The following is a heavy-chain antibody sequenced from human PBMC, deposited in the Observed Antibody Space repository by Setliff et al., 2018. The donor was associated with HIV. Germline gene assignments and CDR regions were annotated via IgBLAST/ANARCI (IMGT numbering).Heavy chain of an antibody. CDR2: ISYSTTYI. V-gene: IGHV3-21*01. Sequence: PGGSLRLSCAASGFTFSTYTMNWVRKAPGKGLEWVSSISYSTTYIYYADSVKGRFTISRDNAKNSLYLQMNSVRDEDAAVFYCAKDKGSSGWSAWGQGTLVTVSS. CDR3: AKDKGSSGWSA. J-gene: IGHJ5*02. CDR1: GFTFSTYT. D-gene: IGHD6-19*01.